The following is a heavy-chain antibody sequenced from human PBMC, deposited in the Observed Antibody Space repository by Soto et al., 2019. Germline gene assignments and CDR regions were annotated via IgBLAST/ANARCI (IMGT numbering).Heavy chain of an antibody. J-gene: IGHJ4*02. CDR1: SGSISSSNW. D-gene: IGHD3-3*01. V-gene: IGHV4-4*02. Sequence: SETLSLTCAVSSGSISSSNWWSWVRQPPGKGLEWIGEIYHSGSTNYNPSLKSRVTISVDKPKNQFSLKLSSVTAADTAVYYCARVVGRRITIFGVVIGEYFDYWGQGTLVTAPQ. CDR2: IYHSGST. CDR3: ARVVGRRITIFGVVIGEYFDY.